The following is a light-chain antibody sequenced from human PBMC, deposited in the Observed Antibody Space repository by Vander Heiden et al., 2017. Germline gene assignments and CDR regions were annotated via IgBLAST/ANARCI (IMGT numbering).Light chain of an antibody. CDR2: GAS. Sequence: EIVMTQSPATLSVSPGERATLSCRASQSVSSNLAWYQQKPGQAPRLLIYGASTRATGIPARFSGSGSGTEFTLTISSLLSQDFAVYYCQQDNNWPLTFGQGTKVEIK. J-gene: IGKJ1*01. CDR1: QSVSSN. V-gene: IGKV3-15*01. CDR3: QQDNNWPLT.